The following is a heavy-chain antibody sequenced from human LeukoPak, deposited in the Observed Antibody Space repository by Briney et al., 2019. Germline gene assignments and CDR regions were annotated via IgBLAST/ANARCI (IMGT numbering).Heavy chain of an antibody. CDR1: GFTFSSYD. J-gene: IGHJ4*02. D-gene: IGHD1-26*01. V-gene: IGHV3-13*01. CDR3: ARASGSYYSVPLDY. CDR2: IGTAGDT. Sequence: TGGSLRLSCAASGFTFSSYDMHWVRQATGKGLEWVSAIGTAGDTYYPGSVKGRFTISRENAKNSLYLQMNSLRAEDTAVYYCARASGSYYSVPLDYWGQGTLVTVSS.